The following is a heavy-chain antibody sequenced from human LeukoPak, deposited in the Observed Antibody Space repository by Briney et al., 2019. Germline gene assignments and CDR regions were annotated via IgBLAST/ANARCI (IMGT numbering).Heavy chain of an antibody. D-gene: IGHD6-13*01. J-gene: IGHJ5*02. CDR3: AKDRGSSWLNWFDP. CDR1: GFTFSSYA. Sequence: GGSLRLSCAASGFTFSSYAMSWVRQAPGKGLEWVSAISGSGGSTYYADSVKGRFTISRDNSKSTLYLQMNSLRAEDTAVYYCAKDRGSSWLNWFDPWGQGTLVTVSS. CDR2: ISGSGGST. V-gene: IGHV3-23*01.